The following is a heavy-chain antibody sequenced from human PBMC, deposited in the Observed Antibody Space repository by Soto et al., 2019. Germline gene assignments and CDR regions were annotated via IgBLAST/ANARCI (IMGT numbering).Heavy chain of an antibody. CDR2: IDGSGGIT. D-gene: IGHD3-10*01. V-gene: IGHV3-23*01. Sequence: QLLQSGGGLVQPGGSLTLSCAASGFTFGITDMSWVRQAPGEGLEWVSTIDGSGGITYYADSVKGRFTISRDNSRNTVYLPMNSLRGDDTVLYYGVKKSGWFNTWGQGALVTVSS. CDR1: GFTFGITD. J-gene: IGHJ5*02. CDR3: VKKSGWFNT.